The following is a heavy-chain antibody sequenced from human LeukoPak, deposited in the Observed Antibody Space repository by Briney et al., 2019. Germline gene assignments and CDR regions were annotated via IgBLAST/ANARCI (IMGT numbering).Heavy chain of an antibody. V-gene: IGHV3-30*02. CDR1: GFTFSSYG. CDR2: IRYDGSNK. J-gene: IGHJ4*02. D-gene: IGHD1-26*01. Sequence: GGSLRLSCAASGFTFSSYGMHWVRQAPGKGLEWVAFIRYDGSNKYYAGSVKGRFTISRDNSKNTLYLQMNSLRAEDTAVYYCAKDVTSGSYYADFDYWGQGTLVTVSS. CDR3: AKDVTSGSYYADFDY.